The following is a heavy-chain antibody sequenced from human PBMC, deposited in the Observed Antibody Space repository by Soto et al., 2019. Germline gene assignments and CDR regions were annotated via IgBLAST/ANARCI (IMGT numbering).Heavy chain of an antibody. CDR1: GGSISSYY. V-gene: IGHV4-59*12. Sequence: KTSETLSLTCTVSGGSISSYYWSWIRQPPGKGLEWIGYIYYTGTTNYNPSLKSRVTISVDRSKNQFSLKLSSVTAADTAVYYCARGEVVALGYWGQGTLVTVSS. J-gene: IGHJ4*02. CDR2: IYYTGTT. D-gene: IGHD2-15*01. CDR3: ARGEVVALGY.